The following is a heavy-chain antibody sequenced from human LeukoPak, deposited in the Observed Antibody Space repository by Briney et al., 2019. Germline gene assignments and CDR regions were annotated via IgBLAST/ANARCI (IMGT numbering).Heavy chain of an antibody. D-gene: IGHD6-25*01. CDR1: GFTFSDHY. CDR3: AWMAAAYDFDY. CDR2: ISSSDSTI. V-gene: IGHV3-11*01. J-gene: IGHJ4*02. Sequence: PGGSLRLSCAASGFTFSDHYMNWIRQAPGKGLEWISYISSSDSTIYYADSVKGRFTISRDNADNSLYLQMNSLRAEDTALYYCAWMAAAYDFDYWGQGTLVTVSS.